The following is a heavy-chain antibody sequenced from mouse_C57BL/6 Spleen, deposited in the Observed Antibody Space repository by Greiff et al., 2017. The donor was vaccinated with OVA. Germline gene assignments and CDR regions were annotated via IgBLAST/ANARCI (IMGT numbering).Heavy chain of an antibody. CDR3: ATSANWDAYFDY. CDR2: INPNNGGT. Sequence: VQLQQSGPELVKPGASVKMSCKASGYTFTDYNMHWVKQSHGKSLEWIGYINPNNGGTSYNQKFKGKATLTVNKSSSTAYMELRSLTSEDSAVYYCATSANWDAYFDYWGQGTTLTVSS. CDR1: GYTFTDYN. J-gene: IGHJ2*01. D-gene: IGHD4-1*01. V-gene: IGHV1-22*01.